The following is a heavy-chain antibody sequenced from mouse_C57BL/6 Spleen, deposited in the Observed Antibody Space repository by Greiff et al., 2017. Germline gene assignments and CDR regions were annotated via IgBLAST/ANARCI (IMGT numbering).Heavy chain of an antibody. V-gene: IGHV1-50*01. Sequence: QVQLQQPGAELVKPGASVKLSCKASGYTFTSYWMQWVKQRPGQGLEWIGEIDPSDSYTNYNQKFKGKATLTVDTSSSTADMQRSSLTSEDSAVYYCARIYDGTGAMDYWGQGTSVTVSS. CDR1: GYTFTSYW. CDR2: IDPSDSYT. D-gene: IGHD2-3*01. J-gene: IGHJ4*01. CDR3: ARIYDGTGAMDY.